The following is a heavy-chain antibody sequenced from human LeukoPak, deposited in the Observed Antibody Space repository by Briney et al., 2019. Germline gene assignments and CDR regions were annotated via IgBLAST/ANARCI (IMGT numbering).Heavy chain of an antibody. J-gene: IGHJ4*02. V-gene: IGHV3-23*01. Sequence: GGSLRLSCAASGFTFSRNAMSWVRQAPGKGLEWVSAISGSGGSTYYADSVKGRFTISRDNSKNTLYLQMNSLRDEDTAVYYCGKGDLGYCSSSSCNDYWGQGTLVTVSS. D-gene: IGHD2-2*01. CDR3: GKGDLGYCSSSSCNDY. CDR1: GFTFSRNA. CDR2: ISGSGGST.